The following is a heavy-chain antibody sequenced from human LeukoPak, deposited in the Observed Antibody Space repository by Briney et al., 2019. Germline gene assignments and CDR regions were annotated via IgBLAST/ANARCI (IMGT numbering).Heavy chain of an antibody. CDR1: GGSFSGYY. V-gene: IGHV4-34*01. J-gene: IGHJ3*02. CDR3: ARRQTYYYDSGGYGAFDI. D-gene: IGHD3-22*01. Sequence: SETLSLTCAVYGGSFSGYYWSWIRQPPGKGLEWIGEINHSGSTNYNASLKSRVTISVDTSKNQFSLKLSSVTAADTAVYYCARRQTYYYDSGGYGAFDIWGQGTMVTISS. CDR2: INHSGST.